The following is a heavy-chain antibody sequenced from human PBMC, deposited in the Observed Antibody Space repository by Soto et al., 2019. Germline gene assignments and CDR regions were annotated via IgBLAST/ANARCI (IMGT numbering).Heavy chain of an antibody. V-gene: IGHV3-72*01. CDR2: IRNKANSYTT. D-gene: IGHD4-17*01. Sequence: EVQLVESGGGLVQPGGSLRLSCAASGFTFSDHYMDWVRQAAGKGLEWVGRIRNKANSYTTEYAASVKGRFAISRDDSQNSLYLQMNSLKTEDTAVYYCARSTVSVTPYYSDYWGQGTLVTVSA. CDR1: GFTFSDHY. J-gene: IGHJ4*02. CDR3: ARSTVSVTPYYSDY.